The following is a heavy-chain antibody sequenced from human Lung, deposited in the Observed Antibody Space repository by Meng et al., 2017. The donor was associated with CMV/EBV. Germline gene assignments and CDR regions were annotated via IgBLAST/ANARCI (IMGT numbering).Heavy chain of an antibody. J-gene: IGHJ4*02. CDR2: IYYTGST. V-gene: IGHV4-31*03. CDR3: AREAGRDGYATPKFDY. CDR1: GGSTGSGGYY. Sequence: QAQPQWSGPGLVKPSQTLSLTCTVSGGSTGSGGYYWSWIRQHPGKGLEWIGYIYYTGSTFYNPSLKSRVTISVDTSKNQFSLKLIPATAADTAVYYCAREAGRDGYATPKFDYWGQGTLVTVSS. D-gene: IGHD5-24*01.